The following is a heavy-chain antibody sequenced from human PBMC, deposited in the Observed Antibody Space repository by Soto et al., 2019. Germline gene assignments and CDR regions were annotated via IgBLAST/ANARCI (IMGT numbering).Heavy chain of an antibody. CDR3: AKENFKFDS. CDR1: GYTFTTYY. V-gene: IGHV1-2*02. Sequence: ASVKVSCKTSGYTFTTYYLHWVRQAPGQGLEWMGWIDPNSGVTKYAQKFQGRVTVTRDTSISTTYMELSSLTSDDTAVYYCAKENFKFDSWRQGTLVTVSS. J-gene: IGHJ4*02. CDR2: IDPNSGVT. D-gene: IGHD1-7*01.